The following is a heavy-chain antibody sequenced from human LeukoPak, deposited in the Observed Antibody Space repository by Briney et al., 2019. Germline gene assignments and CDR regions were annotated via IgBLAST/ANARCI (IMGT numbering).Heavy chain of an antibody. J-gene: IGHJ6*03. V-gene: IGHV3-30*03. Sequence: GRSLRLSCAASGFTFSRYGMYWVRQAPGKGLEWVALISYDKSHRYYADSVKGRFTISRDNAKNTLYLQMNSLRAEDTAVYYCARDPYSGRYGDYYYYYMDVWGKGTTVTISS. D-gene: IGHD1-26*01. CDR1: GFTFSRYG. CDR3: ARDPYSGRYGDYYYYYMDV. CDR2: ISYDKSHR.